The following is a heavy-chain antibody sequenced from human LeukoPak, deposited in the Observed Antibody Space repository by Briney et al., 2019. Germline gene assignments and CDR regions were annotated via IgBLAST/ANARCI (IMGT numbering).Heavy chain of an antibody. D-gene: IGHD2-15*01. Sequence: PSETLSLTCTVSGYSISSGYYWGWIRQPPGKGLEWIGEINHRGSTNYNPSLKSRVTVSLDTSKNQFSLKLSSVTAADTAVYYCARAPGAALDRGQGTLVTVSS. CDR1: GYSISSGYY. J-gene: IGHJ4*02. V-gene: IGHV4-38-2*02. CDR2: INHRGST. CDR3: ARAPGAALD.